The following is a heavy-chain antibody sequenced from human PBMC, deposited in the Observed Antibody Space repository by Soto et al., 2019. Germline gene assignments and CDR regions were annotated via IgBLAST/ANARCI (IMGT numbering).Heavy chain of an antibody. CDR1: GGTFSSYA. V-gene: IGHV1-69*01. CDR3: ARDFIATITGGYYYYGMDV. D-gene: IGHD5-12*01. Sequence: QVQLVQSGAEVKKPGSSVKVSCKASGGTFSSYAISWVRQAPGQGLELMGGIIPIFGTANYAQKFQGRVTITADESTSTTYKELSSLRSEDTAVYYCARDFIATITGGYYYYGMDVWGQGTTVTVSS. CDR2: IIPIFGTA. J-gene: IGHJ6*02.